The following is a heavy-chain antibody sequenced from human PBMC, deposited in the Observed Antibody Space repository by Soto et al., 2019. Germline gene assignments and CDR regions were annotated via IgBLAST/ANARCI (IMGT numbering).Heavy chain of an antibody. V-gene: IGHV3-74*01. Sequence: GGSLRLSCAASGFTFSSYWMHWVRQAPGKGLVWVSRINSDGSGTSYADSVKGRFTISRDNAKNTLYLQMNSLRAEDTAVYYCARRGITPVGYYYYMDVWGKGTTVTVSS. CDR3: ARRGITPVGYYYYMDV. CDR1: GFTFSSYW. CDR2: INSDGSGT. D-gene: IGHD3-10*01. J-gene: IGHJ6*03.